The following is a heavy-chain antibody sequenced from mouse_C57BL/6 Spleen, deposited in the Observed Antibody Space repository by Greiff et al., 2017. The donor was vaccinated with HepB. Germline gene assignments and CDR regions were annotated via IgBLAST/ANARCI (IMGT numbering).Heavy chain of an antibody. J-gene: IGHJ1*03. D-gene: IGHD1-1*01. CDR3: ARRITTVVANWYFDV. CDR1: GYAFTNYL. V-gene: IGHV1-54*01. CDR2: INPGSGGT. Sequence: VQLQQSGAELVRPGTSVKVSCKASGYAFTNYLIEWVKQRPGQGLEWIGVINPGSGGTNYNEKFKGKATLTADKSSSTAYMQLSSLTSEDSAVYFCARRITTVVANWYFDVWGTGTTVTVSS.